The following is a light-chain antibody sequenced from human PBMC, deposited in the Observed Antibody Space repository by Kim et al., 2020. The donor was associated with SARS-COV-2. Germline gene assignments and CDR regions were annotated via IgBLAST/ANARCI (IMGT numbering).Light chain of an antibody. V-gene: IGKV1-9*01. CDR2: AAS. CDR1: QAIASF. J-gene: IGKJ5*01. CDR3: QQLNSYPIT. Sequence: GDRVTITCRASQAIASFVAWYQQKPGKAPKLLIYAASTLQSGVPSRFSGSGSGTDSTLTISSLQPEDFATYYCQQLNSYPITFGQGTRLEIK.